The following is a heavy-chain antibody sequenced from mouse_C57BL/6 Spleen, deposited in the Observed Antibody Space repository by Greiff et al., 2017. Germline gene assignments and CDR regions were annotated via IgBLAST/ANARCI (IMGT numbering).Heavy chain of an antibody. D-gene: IGHD3-1*01. Sequence: EVQLEESEGGLVQPGSSMKLSCTASGFTFSDYYMAWVRQVPEKGLEWVAYINYDGSSTYYLDSLKSRFIISRDNAKNILYLQMSSLKSEDTATYYCAREGGYEGFLDYWGQGTTLTVSS. CDR3: AREGGYEGFLDY. J-gene: IGHJ2*01. V-gene: IGHV5-16*01. CDR2: INYDGSST. CDR1: GFTFSDYY.